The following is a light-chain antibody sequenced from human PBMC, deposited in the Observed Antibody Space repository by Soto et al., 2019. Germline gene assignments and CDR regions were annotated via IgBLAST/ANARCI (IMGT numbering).Light chain of an antibody. J-gene: IGKJ1*01. Sequence: DIQMTQSPSTVSAFVGDTVTITCRASQNINSWLAWYQQKPGKAPKLLIYKASNLESGVPSRFTGSGSGTEFTLTISSLQPDDFATYYCQQYNSWTFGQGTKVDIK. CDR2: KAS. CDR1: QNINSW. V-gene: IGKV1-5*03. CDR3: QQYNSWT.